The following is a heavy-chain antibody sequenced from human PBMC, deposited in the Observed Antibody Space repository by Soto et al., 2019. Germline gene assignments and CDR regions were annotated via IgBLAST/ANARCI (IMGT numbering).Heavy chain of an antibody. CDR2: ISGSGGST. Sequence: GGSLRLSCAASGFTFSSYAMSWVRQAPGKGLEWVSAISGSGGSTYYADSVKGRFTISRDNSKNTLYLQMNSLRAEDTAVYYCAKRSEYSSGWYSDNWFDPWGQGTLVTXSS. CDR1: GFTFSSYA. V-gene: IGHV3-23*01. D-gene: IGHD6-19*01. J-gene: IGHJ5*02. CDR3: AKRSEYSSGWYSDNWFDP.